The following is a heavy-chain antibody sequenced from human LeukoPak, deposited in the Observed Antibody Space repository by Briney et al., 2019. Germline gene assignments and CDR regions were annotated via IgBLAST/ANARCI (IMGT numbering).Heavy chain of an antibody. CDR1: GYSFTSYW. Sequence: GESLKISCKGSGYSFTSYWIGWVRQMRGKGLEWMGIIYPGDSDTRYSPSFQGQVTISADRSISTAYLQWNSLKASDTAMYYCARPRGYCSSGSCYSIDYWGQGTLVTVSS. CDR3: ARPRGYCSSGSCYSIDY. V-gene: IGHV5-51*01. D-gene: IGHD2-15*01. J-gene: IGHJ4*02. CDR2: IYPGDSDT.